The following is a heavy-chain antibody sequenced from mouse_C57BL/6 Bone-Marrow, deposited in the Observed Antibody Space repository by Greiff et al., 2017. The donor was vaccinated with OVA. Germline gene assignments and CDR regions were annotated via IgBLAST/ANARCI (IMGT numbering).Heavy chain of an antibody. Sequence: EVKVEESGGGLVQPGGSMKLSCAASGFTFSDAWMDWVRQSPEKGLEWVAEIRNKANNHATYYAVSVKGRFTISRDASKISVYLQMNSLRAEDTGIYYCTSSHYDGSTWFAYWGQGTLVTVSA. J-gene: IGHJ3*01. CDR2: IRNKANNHAT. V-gene: IGHV6-6*01. CDR1: GFTFSDAW. CDR3: TSSHYDGSTWFAY. D-gene: IGHD1-1*01.